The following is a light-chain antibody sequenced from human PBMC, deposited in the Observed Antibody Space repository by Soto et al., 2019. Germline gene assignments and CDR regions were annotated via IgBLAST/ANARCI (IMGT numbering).Light chain of an antibody. Sequence: DTVMTQSPLSLPVTPGEPASISCRSSQSLLHSNGYNYLDWYLQKPGQSPQLLIYLGSNRASGVHDRFSGSGSGTDFTLRISRVEAEDVGVYYCLQALQTPYTFGQGTKLEIK. CDR3: LQALQTPYT. CDR1: QSLLHSNGYNY. J-gene: IGKJ2*01. V-gene: IGKV2-28*01. CDR2: LGS.